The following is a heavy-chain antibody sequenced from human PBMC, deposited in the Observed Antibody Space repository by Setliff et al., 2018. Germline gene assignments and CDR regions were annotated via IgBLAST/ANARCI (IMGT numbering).Heavy chain of an antibody. Sequence: AGSLRLSCAASGFTFSSYTMNWVRQAPGKGLEWVSYISSSSRTKYYADSVKGRFTISRDNAKNSLYLQMNSLRAEDTAVYYCAKNGGDIVVVPAAPIDYWGQGTLVTVSS. CDR2: ISSSSRTK. CDR3: AKNGGDIVVVPAAPIDY. D-gene: IGHD2-2*01. V-gene: IGHV3-48*01. CDR1: GFTFSSYT. J-gene: IGHJ4*02.